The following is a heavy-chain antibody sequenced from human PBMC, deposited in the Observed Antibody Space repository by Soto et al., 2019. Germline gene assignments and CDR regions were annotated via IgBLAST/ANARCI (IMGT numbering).Heavy chain of an antibody. CDR3: AKDWASGVWGSYRYFDY. V-gene: IGHV3-30*18. J-gene: IGHJ4*02. D-gene: IGHD3-16*02. CDR1: GSTFSSYG. CDR2: ISYDGSNK. Sequence: GGSLRLSCAASGSTFSSYGMHWVRQAPGKGLEWVAVISYDGSNKYYADSVKGRFTISRDNSKNTLYLKMNSLRAEDTAVYYGAKDWASGVWGSYRYFDYWGQGTLVTVSS.